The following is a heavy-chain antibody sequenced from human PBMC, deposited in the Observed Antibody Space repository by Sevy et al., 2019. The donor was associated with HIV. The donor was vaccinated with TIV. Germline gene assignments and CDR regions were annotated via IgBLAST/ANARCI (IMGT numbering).Heavy chain of an antibody. J-gene: IGHJ6*02. Sequence: SETLSLTCTVSGGSISSYYWSWIRQPPGKGLEWIGYIYYSGSTNYHPSLKSRVTISVDTSKNQFSLKLSPVTDADTAVYYCARVPVYCSSTSCYKGGYYYDGMDVWGQGTTVTVSS. V-gene: IGHV4-59*01. D-gene: IGHD2-2*02. CDR3: ARVPVYCSSTSCYKGGYYYDGMDV. CDR2: IYYSGST. CDR1: GGSISSYY.